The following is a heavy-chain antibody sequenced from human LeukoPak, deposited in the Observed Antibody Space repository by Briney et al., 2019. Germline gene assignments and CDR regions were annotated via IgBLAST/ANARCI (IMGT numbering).Heavy chain of an antibody. Sequence: ASVKVSCKVSGYTLTELSMHWVRQAPGKGLEWMGGFDPEDGETIYAQKFQGRVTMTEDTSTDTAYMELSSLRSDDTAVYYCARVFYRPYGDYEDFDYWGQGTLVTVSS. CDR2: FDPEDGET. V-gene: IGHV1-24*01. D-gene: IGHD4-17*01. CDR3: ARVFYRPYGDYEDFDY. CDR1: GYTLTELS. J-gene: IGHJ4*02.